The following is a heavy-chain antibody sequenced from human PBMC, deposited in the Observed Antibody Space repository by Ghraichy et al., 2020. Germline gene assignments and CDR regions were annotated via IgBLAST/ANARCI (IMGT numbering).Heavy chain of an antibody. Sequence: GGSLRLSCAASGFTFSSYSMNWVRQAPGKGLEWVSYISSSSSTIYYADSVKGRFTISRDNAKNSLYLQMNSLRDEDTAVYYCARGGGNGIFGVVLGYWGQGTLVTVSS. J-gene: IGHJ4*02. D-gene: IGHD3-3*01. V-gene: IGHV3-48*02. CDR3: ARGGGNGIFGVVLGY. CDR1: GFTFSSYS. CDR2: ISSSSSTI.